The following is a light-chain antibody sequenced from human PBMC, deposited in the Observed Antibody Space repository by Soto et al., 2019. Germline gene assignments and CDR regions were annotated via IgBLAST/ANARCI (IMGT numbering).Light chain of an antibody. CDR2: EVT. CDR1: RSDVGAYNY. J-gene: IGLJ1*01. V-gene: IGLV2-14*01. Sequence: QSALAQPASASGSPGQSIAISCTGTRSDVGAYNYVSWYQQHPGKAPKLMISEVTNRPSGVSDRFSGSKSGNTASLTISGLQAEDEAGYYCSSFTSRFTFVFGTGTKVTVL. CDR3: SSFTSRFTFV.